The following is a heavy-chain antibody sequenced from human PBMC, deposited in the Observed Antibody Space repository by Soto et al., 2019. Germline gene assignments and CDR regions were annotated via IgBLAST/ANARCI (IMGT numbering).Heavy chain of an antibody. V-gene: IGHV4-4*02. CDR1: GGSITTTNW. Sequence: KTSETLSLTCAVSGGSITTTNWLNWFLQPPWKGLEWIGEIYHSGRTNFNPSLKSRVTISIDQSKNQVSLKLSSVTAADTAVYYCARRAVAGTSWFDPWGQGTQVTVSS. CDR3: ARRAVAGTSWFDP. D-gene: IGHD6-19*01. CDR2: IYHSGRT. J-gene: IGHJ5*02.